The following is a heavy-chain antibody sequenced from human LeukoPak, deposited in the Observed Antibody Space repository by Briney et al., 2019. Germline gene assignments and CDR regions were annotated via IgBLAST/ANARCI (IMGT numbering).Heavy chain of an antibody. CDR3: AREVGGYFDY. D-gene: IGHD3-22*01. CDR1: GGSISSYY. J-gene: IGHJ4*02. Sequence: SGTLSLTCTVSGGSISSYYWSWIRQPPGKGLEWIGYIYYSGSTNYNPSLKSRVTISVDTSKNQSSLKLSSVTAADTAVYYCAREVGGYFDYWGQGTLVTVSS. V-gene: IGHV4-59*01. CDR2: IYYSGST.